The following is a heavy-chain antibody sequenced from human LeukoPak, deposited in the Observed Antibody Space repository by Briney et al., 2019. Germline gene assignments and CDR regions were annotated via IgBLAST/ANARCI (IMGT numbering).Heavy chain of an antibody. J-gene: IGHJ6*02. D-gene: IGHD2-2*01. CDR2: IKQDGSEK. V-gene: IGHV3-7*01. Sequence: GGPLRLSCAASGFTFSSYWMSWVRQAPGKGLEWVANIKQDGSEKYYVDSVKGRFTISRDNAKNSLYLQMNSLRAEDTAVYYCARDLCSSTSCPPPYYYYGMDVWGQGTTVTVSS. CDR1: GFTFSSYW. CDR3: ARDLCSSTSCPPPYYYYGMDV.